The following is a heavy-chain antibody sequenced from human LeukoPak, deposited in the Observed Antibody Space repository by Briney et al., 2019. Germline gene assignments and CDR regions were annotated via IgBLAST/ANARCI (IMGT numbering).Heavy chain of an antibody. D-gene: IGHD3-22*01. CDR2: IYSGGST. CDR1: GFTVSSNY. V-gene: IGHV3-66*01. J-gene: IGHJ4*02. Sequence: GGSLRLSCAASGFTVSSNYMSWVRQAPGKGLEWVSVIYSGGSTYYADSVKGRFTISRDNSKNTLYLQMNSLRAEDTAVYYCARARTYYYDSSGYYYDYWGQGTLVTVSS. CDR3: ARARTYYYDSSGYYYDY.